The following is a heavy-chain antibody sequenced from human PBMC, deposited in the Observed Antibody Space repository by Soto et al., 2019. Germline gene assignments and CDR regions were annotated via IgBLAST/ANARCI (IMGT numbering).Heavy chain of an antibody. V-gene: IGHV4-59*01. J-gene: IGHJ5*02. CDR3: ARGYCSSTSCYIWDNWFDP. Sequence: QVQLQESGPGLVKPSETLSLTCTVSGGSISSYYWSWIRQPPGKGLEWIGYIYYSGRTNYNPSLKSRVTISVDTSKTQFALKLSSVTAADTAVYYWARGYCSSTSCYIWDNWFDPWGQGTLVTVSS. CDR2: IYYSGRT. D-gene: IGHD2-2*02. CDR1: GGSISSYY.